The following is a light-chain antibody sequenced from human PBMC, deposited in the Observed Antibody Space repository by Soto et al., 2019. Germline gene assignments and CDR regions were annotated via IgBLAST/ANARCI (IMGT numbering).Light chain of an antibody. J-gene: IGKJ4*01. CDR2: DTS. CDR1: QSVSPY. CDR3: QQRSNWPLT. Sequence: EIVLTQSPATLSLSPGERATLSCRTSQSVSPYLAWYQQKPGQAPRLLIYDTSDRATGIPARFSGSGSGTDFTLTISSLEPEDFAVYYCQQRSNWPLTFGGGTRLEI. V-gene: IGKV3-11*01.